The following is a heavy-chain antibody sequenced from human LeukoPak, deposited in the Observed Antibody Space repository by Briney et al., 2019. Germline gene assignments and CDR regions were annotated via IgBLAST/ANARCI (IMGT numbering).Heavy chain of an antibody. CDR1: GGSISSHY. V-gene: IGHV4-59*11. CDR3: ARRGGVVVPAARNYYYYYMDV. J-gene: IGHJ6*03. Sequence: SETLSLTCTVSGGSISSHYWSWIRQPPGKGLEWIGYIYYSGSTNYNPSLKSRVTISVDTSKNQFSLKLSSVTAVDTAVYYCARRGGVVVPAARNYYYYYMDVWGKGTTVTVSS. CDR2: IYYSGST. D-gene: IGHD2-2*01.